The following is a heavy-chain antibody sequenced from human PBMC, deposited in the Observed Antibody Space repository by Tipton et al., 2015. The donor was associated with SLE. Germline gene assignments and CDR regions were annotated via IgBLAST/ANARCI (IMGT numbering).Heavy chain of an antibody. Sequence: TLSLTCTVSGGSISRQYWSWIRQPPGKGLEWIGYIYYIGTTNYNPSLKSRVTISVDASKNQFSLDLNPVTAADTAIYYCARANIVGTIRPFDIWGQGTLVTVSS. J-gene: IGHJ3*02. CDR3: ARANIVGTIRPFDI. CDR2: IYYIGTT. V-gene: IGHV4-59*11. D-gene: IGHD1-26*01. CDR1: GGSISRQY.